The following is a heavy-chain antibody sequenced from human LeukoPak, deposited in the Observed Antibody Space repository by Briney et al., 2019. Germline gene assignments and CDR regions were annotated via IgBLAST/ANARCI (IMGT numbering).Heavy chain of an antibody. CDR1: GYTFTSYD. V-gene: IGHV1-8*01. CDR3: ARGPTANVAYYSDY. Sequence: ASVKVSCKASGYTFTSYDINWVRQATGQGLEWMGWMNPNSGNTGYAQKFQGRVTMTRNTSISTAYMELSSPRSEDTAVYYCARGPTANVAYYSDYWGQGTLVTVSS. J-gene: IGHJ4*02. D-gene: IGHD2-15*01. CDR2: MNPNSGNT.